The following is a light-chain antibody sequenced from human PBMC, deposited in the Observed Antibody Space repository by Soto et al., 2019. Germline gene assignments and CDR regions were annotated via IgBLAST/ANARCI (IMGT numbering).Light chain of an antibody. CDR2: EVN. CDR1: SSDVGSYDH. J-gene: IGLJ3*02. Sequence: QSVLTQPASVSGSPGQSIAISCTGTSSDVGSYDHVSWYQQHPGKAPTLMIYEVNKRPSGVSNRFSGSKSGNTASLTISGLQAEDEADYYCCSSVGGPNWVFGGGTKLTVL. V-gene: IGLV2-23*02. CDR3: CSSVGGPNWV.